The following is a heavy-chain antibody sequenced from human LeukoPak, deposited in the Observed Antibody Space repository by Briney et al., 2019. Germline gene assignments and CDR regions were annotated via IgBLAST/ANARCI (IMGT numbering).Heavy chain of an antibody. Sequence: GGPLRLSCAASGFTFSSYAMPWVRQAPGKGLGWVAVIWYDGSNKCYADSVKGRFTVSRDNSQNTLNLQMHSLRAEDTAVYHCSKADSGNYYYYMDGWGKGTTVSVSS. V-gene: IGHV3-33*06. J-gene: IGHJ6*03. D-gene: IGHD1-26*01. CDR1: GFTFSSYA. CDR2: IWYDGSNK. CDR3: SKADSGNYYYYMDG.